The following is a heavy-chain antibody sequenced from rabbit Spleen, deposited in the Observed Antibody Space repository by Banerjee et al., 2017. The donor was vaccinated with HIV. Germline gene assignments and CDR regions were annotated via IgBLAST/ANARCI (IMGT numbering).Heavy chain of an antibody. CDR2: IDAGSSGFT. CDR3: ARDTSSSFSSYGMDL. CDR1: GFSFSDRDV. D-gene: IGHD1-1*01. Sequence: QQQLVESGGGLVKSGASLTLTCKASGFSFSDRDVMCWVRQAPGKGLEWIACIDAGSSGFTYFASWAKGRFTISKTSSTTVTLQMTSLTAADTATYFCARDTSSSFSSYGMDLWAQAPSSPS. V-gene: IGHV1S45*01. J-gene: IGHJ6*01.